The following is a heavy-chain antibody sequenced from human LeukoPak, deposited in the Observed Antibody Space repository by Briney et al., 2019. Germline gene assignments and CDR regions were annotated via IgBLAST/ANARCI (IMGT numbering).Heavy chain of an antibody. J-gene: IGHJ4*02. V-gene: IGHV4-39*01. CDR3: ARHRAEIAVARYFDY. CDR2: IYYSGST. D-gene: IGHD6-19*01. CDR1: GGSISSSSYY. Sequence: SETLSLTCTVSGGSISSSSYYWGWIRQPPGKGLEWIGSIYYSGSTYYNPSLKSRVTISVDTSKNQFSLKLSSVTAADTAVYYCARHRAEIAVARYFDYWGQGTLVTVSS.